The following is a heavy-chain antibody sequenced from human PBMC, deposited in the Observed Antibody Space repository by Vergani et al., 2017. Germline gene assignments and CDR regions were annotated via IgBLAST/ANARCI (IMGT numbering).Heavy chain of an antibody. Sequence: QVQLQESGPGLVKPSQTLSLTCTVSGGSISSGGYYWSWIRQHPGKGLEWIGYIYYSGSTYYTPSLKSRVTISVDTSKNQFSLKLSSVTAADTAVYYGARGFYGDYDFDYWGQGTLVTVSS. CDR3: ARGFYGDYDFDY. V-gene: IGHV4-31*03. CDR2: IYYSGST. J-gene: IGHJ4*02. CDR1: GGSISSGGYY. D-gene: IGHD4-17*01.